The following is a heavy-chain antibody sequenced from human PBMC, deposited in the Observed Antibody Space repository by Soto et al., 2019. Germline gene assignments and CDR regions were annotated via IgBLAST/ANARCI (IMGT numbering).Heavy chain of an antibody. Sequence: QVQLVQSGAEVKKPGSSVKVSCRASGGTFSSYAISWVRQAPGKGLEWMGGIIPNLCTANFEQKFQGRGTITADESTSTAYMELGSLRSEDTAVYYSARADDDGDYGWFDPWGQGTLVTVSS. CDR1: GGTFSSYA. J-gene: IGHJ5*02. CDR3: ARADDDGDYGWFDP. D-gene: IGHD4-17*01. V-gene: IGHV1-69*12. CDR2: IIPNLCTA.